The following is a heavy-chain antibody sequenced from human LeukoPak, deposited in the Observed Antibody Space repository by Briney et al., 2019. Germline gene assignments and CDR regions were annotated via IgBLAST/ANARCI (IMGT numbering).Heavy chain of an antibody. V-gene: IGHV3-7*01. D-gene: IGHD6-13*01. CDR1: GFTFSSYW. CDR2: IDQYASEK. J-gene: IGHJ5*02. Sequence: GGSLRLSCAASGFTFSSYWMTWVRQAPGKGLEWVANIDQYASEKYYVDSVKGRFTISRDNAKDSLFLQMNSLRAEDTAVYYCAREVKTASGTWWFDAGGQGTLVTVSS. CDR3: AREVKTASGTWWFDA.